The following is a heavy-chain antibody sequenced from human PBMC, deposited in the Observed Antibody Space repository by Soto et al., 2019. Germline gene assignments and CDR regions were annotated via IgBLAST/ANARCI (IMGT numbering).Heavy chain of an antibody. D-gene: IGHD2-15*01. J-gene: IGHJ6*03. CDR1: GGSFSGYY. CDR2: INHSGST. Sequence: QVQLQQWGAGLLKPSETLSLTCAVYGGSFSGYYWSWIRQPPGKGLEWIGEINHSGSTNYNPSLKRRVTISVDTSKNPFSLKLSSVTAADTAVYYCARGWGYCSGGSCYKDYYYYMDVWGKGTTVTVSS. V-gene: IGHV4-34*01. CDR3: ARGWGYCSGGSCYKDYYYYMDV.